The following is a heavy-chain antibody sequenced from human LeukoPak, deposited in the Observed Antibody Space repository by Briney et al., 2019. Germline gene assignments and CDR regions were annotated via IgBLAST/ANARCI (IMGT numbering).Heavy chain of an antibody. Sequence: GGSLRLSCAASGFTFSDYYMSWVRQAPGKGLEWVSYISSSSSYTNYADSVKGRFTIARDNSKNSLYLQMNSLRAEDTAVYYCASPAAGSNFDCWGQGTLVTVSS. D-gene: IGHD6-13*01. CDR3: ASPAAGSNFDC. J-gene: IGHJ4*02. CDR1: GFTFSDYY. CDR2: ISSSSSYT. V-gene: IGHV3-11*03.